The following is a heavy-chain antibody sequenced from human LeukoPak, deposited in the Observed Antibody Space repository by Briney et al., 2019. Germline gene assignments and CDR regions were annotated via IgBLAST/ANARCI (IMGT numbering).Heavy chain of an antibody. Sequence: GGSLRLSCGTSGFTFSESWMSWFRQPAGRGREWVASIKVGGSEKNYLDSVSGRFTISRDNAEDSLYLQLDDLRAEDTAAFYCARHLLRGQNFDYWGQGTLVTVSS. J-gene: IGHJ4*02. CDR3: ARHLLRGQNFDY. V-gene: IGHV3-7*01. CDR1: GFTFSESW. CDR2: IKVGGSEK.